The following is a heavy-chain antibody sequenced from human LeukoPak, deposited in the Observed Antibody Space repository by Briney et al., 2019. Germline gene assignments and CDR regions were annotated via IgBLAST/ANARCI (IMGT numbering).Heavy chain of an antibody. V-gene: IGHV3-48*03. D-gene: IGHD5-18*01. CDR1: GFTFSDYE. J-gene: IGHJ4*02. Sequence: GGSLRLSCAASGFTFSDYEMNWVRQAPGKGLEWVSYISRSSGTIYYADSVKGRFTISRDNAKNSLYLQMNSLRAEDTAVYYCARDRLGLWLSFDYWGQGTLVTVSS. CDR2: ISRSSGTI. CDR3: ARDRLGLWLSFDY.